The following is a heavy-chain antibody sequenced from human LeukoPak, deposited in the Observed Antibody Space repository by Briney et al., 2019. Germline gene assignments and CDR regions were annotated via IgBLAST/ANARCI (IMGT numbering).Heavy chain of an antibody. CDR1: GFTFSSYW. CDR2: IKQDGSEK. Sequence: PGGSLRLSCAASGFTFSSYWMSWVRQAPGKGLEWVANIKQDGSEKYYVDSVKGRFTISRDNAKNSLYLQMNSLRAEDTAVYYCARAKAGYDFPSGTPDYWGQGTLVTVSS. V-gene: IGHV3-7*01. J-gene: IGHJ4*02. CDR3: ARAKAGYDFPSGTPDY. D-gene: IGHD3-3*01.